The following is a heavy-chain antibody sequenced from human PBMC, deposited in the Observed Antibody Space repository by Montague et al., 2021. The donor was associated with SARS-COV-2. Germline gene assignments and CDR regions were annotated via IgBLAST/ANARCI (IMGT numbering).Heavy chain of an antibody. CDR1: GGSISSSSYY. CDR3: ARQPVLRDFDWLPWFGGMDV. CDR2: ICYSGST. Sequence: SETLSLSCTVSGGSISSSSYYWGWIRQPPGKGLEWIGSICYSGSTYYNPSLKSRVTISVDTSKNQFSLKLSSVTAADTAVYYCARQPVLRDFDWLPWFGGMDVWGQGTTVTVSS. D-gene: IGHD3-9*01. J-gene: IGHJ6*02. V-gene: IGHV4-39*01.